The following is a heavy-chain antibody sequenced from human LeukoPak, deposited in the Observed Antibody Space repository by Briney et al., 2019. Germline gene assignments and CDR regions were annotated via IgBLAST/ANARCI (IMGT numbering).Heavy chain of an antibody. Sequence: GGSLRLSGAASGFTFSSYAMSWVRQAPGKGLEWVSAISGGGGNTYYADSVKGRFTISRDNSKNTLYLQMNSLRAEDTAVYYCGKNRYSGSLSPFDIWGQGTMVTVSS. V-gene: IGHV3-23*01. CDR1: GFTFSSYA. J-gene: IGHJ3*02. CDR3: GKNRYSGSLSPFDI. D-gene: IGHD1-26*01. CDR2: ISGGGGNT.